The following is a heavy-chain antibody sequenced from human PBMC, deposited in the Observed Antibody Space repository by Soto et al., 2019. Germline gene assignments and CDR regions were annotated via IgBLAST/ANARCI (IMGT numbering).Heavy chain of an antibody. CDR3: ARDPGESGPYGMDV. V-gene: IGHV1-2*04. CDR2: INPNSGGT. CDR1: GYTFTGYY. D-gene: IGHD1-26*01. J-gene: IGHJ6*02. Sequence: QVQLVQSAGEVKKPGASVKVSCKASGYTFTGYYMHWVRQAPGQGLEWMGWINPNSGGTNYAQKFQGWVTMTRDTSISTAYMELSRLRSDDTAVYYCARDPGESGPYGMDVWGQGTTVTVSS.